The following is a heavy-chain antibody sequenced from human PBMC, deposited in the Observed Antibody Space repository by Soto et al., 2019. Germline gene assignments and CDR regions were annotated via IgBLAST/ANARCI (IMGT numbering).Heavy chain of an antibody. Sequence: PGGSLRLSCAASGFTFSSYWMHWVRQAPGEGLVWVSRISIDGSRTNYADSVKGRFTISRDNAKNTLYLQMNGLRAEDTAVYYCAKDGQSGFWSGYYLDVWGQGTTVTVSS. J-gene: IGHJ6*02. CDR3: AKDGQSGFWSGYYLDV. V-gene: IGHV3-74*01. CDR1: GFTFSSYW. D-gene: IGHD3-3*01. CDR2: ISIDGSRT.